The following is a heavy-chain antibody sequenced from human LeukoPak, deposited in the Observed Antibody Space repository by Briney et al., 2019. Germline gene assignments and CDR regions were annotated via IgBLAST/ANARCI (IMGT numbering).Heavy chain of an antibody. J-gene: IGHJ6*03. V-gene: IGHV4-61*02. CDR1: GGSISSDHYY. CDR3: ARAQAGTGTYYYYMDV. D-gene: IGHD1/OR15-1a*01. CDR2: IYTSG. Sequence: SETLSLTCTVSGGSISSDHYYWGWIRQPAGKGLEWIGRIYTSGSTNYTNYNPSLKSRVTISVDTSKNQFSLKLSSVTAADTAVYYCARAQAGTGTYYYYMDVWGKGTTVTVSS.